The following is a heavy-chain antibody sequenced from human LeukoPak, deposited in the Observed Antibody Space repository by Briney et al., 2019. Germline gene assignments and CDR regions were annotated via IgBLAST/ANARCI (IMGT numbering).Heavy chain of an antibody. CDR1: GGSISSGGYY. Sequence: SETLSLTCTVSGGSISSGGYYWSWIRQHPGKGLEWIGYIYYSGSAYYNPSLKSRVTISVDTSKNQFSLKLSSVTAADTAVYYCARDSAPRGYYYYGMDVWGQGTAVTVSS. J-gene: IGHJ6*02. CDR2: IYYSGSA. V-gene: IGHV4-31*03. CDR3: ARDSAPRGYYYYGMDV. D-gene: IGHD7-27*01.